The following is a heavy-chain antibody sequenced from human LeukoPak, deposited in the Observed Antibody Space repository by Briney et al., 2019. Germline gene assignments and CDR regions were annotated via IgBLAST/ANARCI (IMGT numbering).Heavy chain of an antibody. CDR2: ISYDGSTK. Sequence: GGSLRLSCAASGFTFSSNGMHWVRQAPGKGLEWLALISYDGSTKKYADSVKGRFTISRDNSKNTLYLQMNSLRAEDTAVYYCARQFVTTVTTHFDYWGQGTLVTVSS. CDR1: GFTFSSNG. V-gene: IGHV3-30*03. CDR3: ARQFVTTVTTHFDY. J-gene: IGHJ4*02. D-gene: IGHD4-11*01.